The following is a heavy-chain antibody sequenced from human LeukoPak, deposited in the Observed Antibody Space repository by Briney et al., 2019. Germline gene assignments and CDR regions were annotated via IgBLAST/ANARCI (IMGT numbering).Heavy chain of an antibody. J-gene: IGHJ6*04. Sequence: ASVKVSCKASGYTFTTYAMNWVRQAPGQGLEWMGWINTNTRNPTYAQGFTGRFVFSLDTSVSTAYLQISSLKAEDTAVYYCASPQPPSYYSVRDVGGKGTTATVSS. V-gene: IGHV7-4-1*02. CDR3: ASPQPPSYYSVRDV. CDR1: GYTFTTYA. D-gene: IGHD2-2*01. CDR2: INTNTRNP.